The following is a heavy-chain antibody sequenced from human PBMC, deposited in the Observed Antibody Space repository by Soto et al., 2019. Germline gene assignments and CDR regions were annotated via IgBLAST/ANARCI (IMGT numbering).Heavy chain of an antibody. CDR2: IIPIFGTA. V-gene: IGHV1-69*13. Sequence: VKVSCKASGGTFSSYAISWVRQAPGQGLEWMGGIIPIFGTANYAQKFQGRVTITADESTSTAYMELRSLRSEDTAVYYCARATGGDYENWFDPWGQGTLLTVSS. D-gene: IGHD4-17*01. CDR1: GGTFSSYA. J-gene: IGHJ5*02. CDR3: ARATGGDYENWFDP.